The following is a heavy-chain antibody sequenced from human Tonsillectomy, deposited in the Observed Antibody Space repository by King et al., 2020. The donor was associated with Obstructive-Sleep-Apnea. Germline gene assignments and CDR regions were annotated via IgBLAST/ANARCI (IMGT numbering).Heavy chain of an antibody. CDR1: GYTFTGYY. Sequence: QLVQSGAEVKKPGASVKVSCKASGYTFTGYYMHWVRQAPGQGLEWMGWINPNSGGTDYLQKFQGRVTRTRDTSIRTAYMELSRLRSDDTAVYYCARDPGVDRRYNWFDPWGQGTLVTVSS. V-gene: IGHV1-2*02. CDR3: ARDPGVDRRYNWFDP. CDR2: INPNSGGT. J-gene: IGHJ5*01. D-gene: IGHD4-17*01.